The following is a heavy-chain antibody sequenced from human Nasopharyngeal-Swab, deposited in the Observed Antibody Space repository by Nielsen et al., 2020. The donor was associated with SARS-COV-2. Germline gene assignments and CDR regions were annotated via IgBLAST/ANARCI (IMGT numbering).Heavy chain of an antibody. CDR2: MYPRDSDT. J-gene: IGHJ4*02. CDR1: GYSFSSYW. D-gene: IGHD1-7*01. CDR3: ATAYNGNYYWDY. V-gene: IGHV5-51*01. Sequence: KVSCKGSGYSFSSYWIGWVRQMPGKGLEWMGIMYPRDSDTRYSPSFQGRVTISAVKSISTAYLQWSSLKASDTAMYYCATAYNGNYYWDYWGQGTLVTVSS.